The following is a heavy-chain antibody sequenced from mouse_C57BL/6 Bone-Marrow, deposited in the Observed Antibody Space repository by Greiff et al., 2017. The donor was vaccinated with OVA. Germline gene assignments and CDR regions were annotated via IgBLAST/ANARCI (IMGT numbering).Heavy chain of an antibody. CDR1: GFNIKDDY. D-gene: IGHD1-1*01. V-gene: IGHV14-4*01. CDR3: TTLYYYGSSWFAY. CDR2: IDPENGDT. Sequence: EVKVVESGAELVRPGASVKLSCTASGFNIKDDYMHWVKQRPEQGLEWIGWIDPENGDTEYASKFQGKATITADTSSNTAYLQLSSLTSEDTAVYYCTTLYYYGSSWFAYWGQGTLVTVSA. J-gene: IGHJ3*01.